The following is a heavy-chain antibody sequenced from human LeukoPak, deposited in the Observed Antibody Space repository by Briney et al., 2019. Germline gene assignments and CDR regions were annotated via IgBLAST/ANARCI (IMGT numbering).Heavy chain of an antibody. CDR2: LSGNGGGT. Sequence: GGSLRLSCAVSGITLSNYGMSCVRQPPRKGLEWVAGLSGNGGGTNHADSVQGRFTISRDNPKNTLYLQMNSLRAEDTAVYFCAKRGVVIRVFLVGFHKEAYYFDSWGQGALVTVSS. CDR3: AKRGVVIRVFLVGFHKEAYYFDS. V-gene: IGHV3-23*01. D-gene: IGHD3-10*01. CDR1: GITLSNYG. J-gene: IGHJ4*02.